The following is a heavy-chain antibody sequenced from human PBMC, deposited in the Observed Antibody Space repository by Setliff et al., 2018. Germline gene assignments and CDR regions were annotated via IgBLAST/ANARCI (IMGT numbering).Heavy chain of an antibody. J-gene: IGHJ4*01. Sequence: PSETLSLTCAVSGGPTIGYYWTWIRQAPGKGLEWIGYIHPWGGSSESTNYSPSLKSRVTISVDTSKNQFSLKLSSVTAADKAVYYCARQAGLRGYYGSNSLYYFDFWGRGTLVTVSS. V-gene: IGHV4-59*01. CDR1: GGPTIGYY. CDR3: ARQAGLRGYYGSNSLYYFDF. D-gene: IGHD3-10*01. CDR2: IHPWGGSSEST.